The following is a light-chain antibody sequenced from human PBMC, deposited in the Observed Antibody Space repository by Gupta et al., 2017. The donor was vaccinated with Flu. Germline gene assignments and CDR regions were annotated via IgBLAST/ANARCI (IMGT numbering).Light chain of an antibody. CDR1: SSDVGSSNY. J-gene: IGLJ1*01. CDR3: SSYTSTNTFSV. CDR2: DVS. Sequence: QSALTPPASVSGSPAQSITISCTGTSSDVGSSNYVSWYQKNPGTAPKLIIFDVSNRPSGVSSRFSGSKSGNTASLTISGLQADDETDYDCSSYTSTNTFSVFGSGTKLTVL. V-gene: IGLV2-14*03.